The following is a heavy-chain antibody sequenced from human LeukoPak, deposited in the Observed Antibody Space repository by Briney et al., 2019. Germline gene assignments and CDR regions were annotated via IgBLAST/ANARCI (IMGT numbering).Heavy chain of an antibody. CDR1: GYTFTSYD. D-gene: IGHD6-13*01. J-gene: IGHJ4*02. CDR3: ARVGDSSSWYGRRSDY. CDR2: MNPNSGNT. V-gene: IGHV1-8*01. Sequence: GASVKVSCKASGYTFTSYDINWVRQATGQGLEWMGWMNPNSGNTGYAQKFQGRVTMTRNTSISTAYMELSSLRSEDTAVHYCARVGDSSSWYGRRSDYWGQGTLVTVSS.